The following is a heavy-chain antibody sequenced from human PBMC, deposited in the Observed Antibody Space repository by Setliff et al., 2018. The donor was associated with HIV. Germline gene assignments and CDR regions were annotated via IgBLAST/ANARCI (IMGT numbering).Heavy chain of an antibody. CDR2: IYTSGST. V-gene: IGHV4-4*07. CDR3: ARQEGYCSSTSCYAGSFMGYYYMDV. Sequence: SETLSLTCTVSGGSITGYYWSWIRQPAGKGLEWIGRIYTSGSTNYNPSLKSRVTTSVDTSKNQFSLKLSSVTAADTAVYYCARQEGYCSSTSCYAGSFMGYYYMDVWGKGTTVTVSS. D-gene: IGHD2-2*01. J-gene: IGHJ6*03. CDR1: GGSITGYY.